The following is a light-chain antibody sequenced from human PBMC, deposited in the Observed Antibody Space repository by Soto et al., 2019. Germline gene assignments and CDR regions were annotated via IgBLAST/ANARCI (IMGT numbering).Light chain of an antibody. CDR1: QNINNY. V-gene: IGKV1-33*01. CDR3: QHYNGGLA. CDR2: DAS. J-gene: IGKJ4*01. Sequence: DIQMTQSPSSLSASVGDRVTITCQASQNINNYLNWYQQKPGRAPKLLIYDASSLEAGVPSRFSGTGSGTEFTLTINSLQPDDFATYYCQHYNGGLAFGGGTKVDIK.